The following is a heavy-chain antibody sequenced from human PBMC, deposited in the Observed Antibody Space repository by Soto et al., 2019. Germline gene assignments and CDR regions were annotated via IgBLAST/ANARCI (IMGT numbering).Heavy chain of an antibody. D-gene: IGHD6-19*01. J-gene: IGHJ4*02. CDR1: GFSLNTRGVG. CDR3: AXRPFVLCSGWNFDF. Sequence: QITLKESGPTLVIPTQTLTLTCTFSGFSLNTRGVGVGWIRQPPVKALEWVALIHLDDEEGYSPSLRKPDTITNNXSNNLXXXXXXPXDPVXTATXXXAXRPFVLCSGWNFDFWGQGIVVTV. CDR2: IHLDDEE. V-gene: IGHV2-5*02.